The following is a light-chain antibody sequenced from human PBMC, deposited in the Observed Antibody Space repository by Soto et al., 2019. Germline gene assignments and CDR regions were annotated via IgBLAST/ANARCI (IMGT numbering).Light chain of an antibody. CDR1: QDISNY. CDR2: DAS. J-gene: IGKJ3*01. V-gene: IGKV1-33*01. CDR3: QQYDNLPFT. Sequence: EIQMTQSPSSLSASVGDRVTLTCQASQDISNYLNWYQQKPGKAPKLLIYDASNLETGVPSRFSGSGSGTDFTFTISSLQPEDIATYYCQQYDNLPFTFGPGTKVDIK.